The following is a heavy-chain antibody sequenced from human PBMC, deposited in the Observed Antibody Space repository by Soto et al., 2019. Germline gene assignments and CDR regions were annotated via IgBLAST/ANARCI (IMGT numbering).Heavy chain of an antibody. CDR2: ISGDGINT. CDR1: GVPFGFFC. J-gene: IGHJ4*02. CDR3: ARGNLSFDFDS. V-gene: IGHV3-30*03. D-gene: IGHD1-26*01. Sequence: SPSDASSGVPFGFFCMLWVRQASGKGLEWVAFISGDGINTQYADSVRGRFTLSRDYSRKTMYLQMDSLRDEDTALYYCARGNLSFDFDSWGLGTLVTVSS.